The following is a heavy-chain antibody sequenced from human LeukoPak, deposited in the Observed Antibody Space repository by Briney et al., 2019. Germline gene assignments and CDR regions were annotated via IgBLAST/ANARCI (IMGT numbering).Heavy chain of an antibody. CDR2: TYYRSKWFT. V-gene: IGHV6-1*01. CDR3: ARDPLTGDRFDY. J-gene: IGHJ4*02. CDR1: GDSISSNSAA. Sequence: SQTLSLTCALSGDSISSNSAAWNWIRQSPSRGLEWLVRTYYRSKWFTDYEASVKSRLTINPDTSKNQLSLQLNSVTPEDTAVYYCARDPLTGDRFDYWDQGTLVTVSS. D-gene: IGHD7-27*01.